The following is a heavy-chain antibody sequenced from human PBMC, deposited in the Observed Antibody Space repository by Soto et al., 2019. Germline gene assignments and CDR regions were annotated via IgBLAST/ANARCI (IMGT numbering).Heavy chain of an antibody. CDR3: ARDITAAGTQVGFDY. D-gene: IGHD6-13*01. CDR2: IWYDGSNK. J-gene: IGHJ4*02. Sequence: GGSLRLSCTASGFTFSSYGMHWVRQAPGKGLEWVAVIWYDGSNKYYTDSVKGRFTISRDNSKNTLYLQMNSLRAEDTAVYYCARDITAAGTQVGFDYWGQGTLVTVSS. CDR1: GFTFSSYG. V-gene: IGHV3-33*01.